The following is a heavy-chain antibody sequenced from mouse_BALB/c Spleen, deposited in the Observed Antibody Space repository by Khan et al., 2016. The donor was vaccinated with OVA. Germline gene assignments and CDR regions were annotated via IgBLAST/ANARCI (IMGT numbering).Heavy chain of an antibody. CDR1: GFSLSSYG. CDR2: IWSGGST. CDR3: GRGGLPFAY. J-gene: IGHJ3*01. Sequence: QVQLKQSGPGLVQPSQSLSITCTVSGFSLSSYGVHWVRQSTGKGLEWLGVIWSGGSTDFNVVFISRLSISKDNSKSQVFFKMNSLQTNDSAIYYCGRGGLPFAYWGQGTLVTVSA. V-gene: IGHV2-2*02. D-gene: IGHD2-13*01.